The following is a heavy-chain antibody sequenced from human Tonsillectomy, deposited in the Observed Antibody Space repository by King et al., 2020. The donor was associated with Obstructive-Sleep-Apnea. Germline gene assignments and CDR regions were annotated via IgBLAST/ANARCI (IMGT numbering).Heavy chain of an antibody. J-gene: IGHJ4*02. V-gene: IGHV3-30-3*01. Sequence: VQLVESGGGVVQPGRSLRLSCAASGFIFSPYAMHWVRQAPGKGLEWVALISYDGSHKYYADSVRGRFTISRDDSKNNLYLQLSSLSAEDTAVYYCARDSSRTYFDYWGQGTLVTVSS. CDR2: ISYDGSHK. D-gene: IGHD1-14*01. CDR1: GFIFSPYA. CDR3: ARDSSRTYFDY.